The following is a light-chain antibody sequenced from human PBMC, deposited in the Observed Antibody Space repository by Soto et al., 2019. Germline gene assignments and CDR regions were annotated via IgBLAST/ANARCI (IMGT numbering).Light chain of an antibody. CDR3: SSYTISSALYV. V-gene: IGLV2-14*01. CDR1: SSDVGGYNY. CDR2: EVS. J-gene: IGLJ1*01. Sequence: QSALTQPASVSGSPGQSITISCTGTSSDVGGYNYVSSYQQHPGKVAKLMIYEVSNRPSGVSNRLSGSKSGNTASLTISGLQAEDEADYYCSSYTISSALYVFGTGTKVTVL.